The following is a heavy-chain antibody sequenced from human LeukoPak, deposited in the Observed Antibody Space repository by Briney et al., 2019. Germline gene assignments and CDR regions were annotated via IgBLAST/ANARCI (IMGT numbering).Heavy chain of an antibody. CDR1: GFTVSSNS. Sequence: GGSLRLSCTVSGFTVSSNSMSWVRQAPGKGLEWVSFIYSDNTHYSGSVKGRFTISRDNSKNTLYLQMNSLRAEDTAVYYCAKDFYVSGRLNWFDPWGQGTLVTVSS. CDR2: IYSDNT. V-gene: IGHV3-53*01. D-gene: IGHD3-10*01. CDR3: AKDFYVSGRLNWFDP. J-gene: IGHJ5*02.